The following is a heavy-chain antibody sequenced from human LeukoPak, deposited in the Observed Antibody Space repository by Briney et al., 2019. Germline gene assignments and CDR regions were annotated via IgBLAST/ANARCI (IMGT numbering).Heavy chain of an antibody. Sequence: GGTLRLSCAASGFTFSNFGMSWVRQAPGKGLEWVSVISGSGGNTYYADSLKGRFTISRDNYKNTLYLQMNTLRADDTAVYYCAKDHGSSDWYYFDYWGQGTLVTVSS. CDR1: GFTFSNFG. J-gene: IGHJ4*02. V-gene: IGHV3-23*01. D-gene: IGHD6-13*01. CDR3: AKDHGSSDWYYFDY. CDR2: ISGSGGNT.